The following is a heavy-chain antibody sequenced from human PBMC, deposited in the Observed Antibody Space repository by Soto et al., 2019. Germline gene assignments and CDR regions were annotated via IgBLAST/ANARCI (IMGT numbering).Heavy chain of an antibody. CDR2: IYYSGST. J-gene: IGHJ4*02. V-gene: IGHV4-31*03. D-gene: IGHD6-19*01. CDR3: ARLWNWRGWSLTVWY. Sequence: PSETLSLTCTVSGGSISSGGYYWSWIRQHPGKGLEWIGYIYYSGSTYYNPSLKSRVTISVDTSKNQFSLKLSSVTAADTAVYYCARLWNWRGWSLTVWYWGQGTLVTVSS. CDR1: GGSISSGGYY.